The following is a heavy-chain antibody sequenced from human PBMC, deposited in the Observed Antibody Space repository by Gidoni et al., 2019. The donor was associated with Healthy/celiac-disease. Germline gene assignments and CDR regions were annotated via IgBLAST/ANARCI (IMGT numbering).Heavy chain of an antibody. CDR3: ASQLPSEGIVGATVIDY. CDR1: GGSIRSGDYY. Sequence: QVQLQESGPGLVKPSQTLSLTCTVSGGSIRSGDYYWSWIRQPPGKGLEWIGYIYYSGSTYYNPSLKSRVTISVDTSKNQFSLKLSSVTAADTAVYYCASQLPSEGIVGATVIDYWGQGTLVTVSS. CDR2: IYYSGST. J-gene: IGHJ4*02. V-gene: IGHV4-30-4*01. D-gene: IGHD1-26*01.